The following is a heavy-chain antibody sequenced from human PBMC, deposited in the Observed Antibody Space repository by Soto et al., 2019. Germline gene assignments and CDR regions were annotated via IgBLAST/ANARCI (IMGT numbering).Heavy chain of an antibody. CDR3: AKDGGTAMVYHYYYYYMDV. CDR2: ISGSGVST. J-gene: IGHJ6*03. D-gene: IGHD5-18*01. CDR1: GFTFSSYA. V-gene: IGHV3-23*01. Sequence: GGSLRLSCAASGFTFSSYAKSWVRQAPGKGLEWVSAISGSGVSTYYADSVKGRFTISRDNSKNTLYLQMNSLRADDTDVYYCAKDGGTAMVYHYYYYYMDVWGKGTTVTVSS.